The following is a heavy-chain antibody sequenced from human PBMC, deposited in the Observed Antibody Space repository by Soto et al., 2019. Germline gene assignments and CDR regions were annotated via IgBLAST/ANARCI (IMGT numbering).Heavy chain of an antibody. D-gene: IGHD6-13*01. J-gene: IGHJ5*02. CDR1: GFSLSNARMG. V-gene: IGHV2-26*01. CDR3: ARMRSYSSSWKNWFDP. CDR2: IFSNDEK. Sequence: SGPTLVNPTETLTLTCTVSGFSLSNARMGVSWIRQPPGKALEWLAHIFSNDEKSYSTSLKSRLTNSKDTSKSQVVLTMTNMDPVDTATYYCARMRSYSSSWKNWFDPWGQGTLVTVSS.